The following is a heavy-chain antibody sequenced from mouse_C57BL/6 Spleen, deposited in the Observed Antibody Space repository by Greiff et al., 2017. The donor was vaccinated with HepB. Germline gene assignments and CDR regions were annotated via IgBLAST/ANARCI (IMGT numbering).Heavy chain of an antibody. CDR1: GYAFSSYW. J-gene: IGHJ4*01. Sequence: VQGVESGAELVKPGASVKISCKASGYAFSSYWMNWVKQRPGKGLEWIGQICPGDGDTNSNGKFKGKATLTADKSSSTAYMQLSSLTSEDSAVYFCAREDSSGPYYAMDYWGQGTSVTVSP. D-gene: IGHD3-2*02. CDR3: AREDSSGPYYAMDY. V-gene: IGHV1-80*01. CDR2: ICPGDGDT.